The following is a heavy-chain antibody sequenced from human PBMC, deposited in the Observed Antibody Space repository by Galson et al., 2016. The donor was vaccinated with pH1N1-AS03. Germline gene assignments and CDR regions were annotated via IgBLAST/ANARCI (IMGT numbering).Heavy chain of an antibody. CDR3: ANGRGSWYGPYNWFDP. V-gene: IGHV3-74*01. CDR1: GFSFSSYW. Sequence: SLRLSCAASGFSFSSYWMHWVRQAPGKGLVWVSYINYYGSSATYADSVKGRFTISRDNAKSTLYLQMSSMRAEDTAVYYCANGRGSWYGPYNWFDPWGQGTLVAVSS. D-gene: IGHD6-13*01. J-gene: IGHJ5*02. CDR2: INYYGSSA.